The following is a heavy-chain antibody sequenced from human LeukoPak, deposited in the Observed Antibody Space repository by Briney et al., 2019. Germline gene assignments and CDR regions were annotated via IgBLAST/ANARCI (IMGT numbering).Heavy chain of an antibody. CDR3: ARADKLLGNAFDI. CDR1: GFTVSSNY. V-gene: IGHV3-66*02. J-gene: IGHJ3*02. CDR2: IYSGGST. Sequence: GGSLRLSCAASGFTVSSNYMSWVRQAPGKGLEGGSVIYSGGSTYYSDSVKGRFTISRDNSKNTLYLQMNSLRAEDTAVYYCARADKLLGNAFDIWGQGTMVTVSS. D-gene: IGHD2-15*01.